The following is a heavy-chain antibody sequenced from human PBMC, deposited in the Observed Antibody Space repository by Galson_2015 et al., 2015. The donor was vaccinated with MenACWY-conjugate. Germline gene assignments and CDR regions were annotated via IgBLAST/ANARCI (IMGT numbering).Heavy chain of an antibody. J-gene: IGHJ4*02. CDR1: GSSISSSNW. D-gene: IGHD3-3*01. Sequence: ETLSLTCAVSGSSISSSNWWGWIRQPPGKGLEWIGYIYHSGSTYYNPSLKSRVTMSVDTSKNQFSLKLTSVTAVDTAVYYCARTRSSSGTQFDYWGQGTLVIVSS. CDR3: ARTRSSSGTQFDY. CDR2: IYHSGST. V-gene: IGHV4-28*01.